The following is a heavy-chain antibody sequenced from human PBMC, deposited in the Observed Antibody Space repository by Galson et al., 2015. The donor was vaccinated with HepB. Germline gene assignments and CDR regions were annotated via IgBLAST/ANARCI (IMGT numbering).Heavy chain of an antibody. J-gene: IGHJ6*03. D-gene: IGHD2-2*01. CDR3: ARSSGYCSSTSCLSHSGYYMDV. CDR2: ISWDGGST. V-gene: IGHV3-43*01. CDR1: GFTFDDYT. Sequence: SLRLSCAASGFTFDDYTMHWVRRAPGKGLEWVSLISWDGGSTYYADSVKGRFTISRDNSKNSLYLQMNSLRTEDTALYYCARSSGYCSSTSCLSHSGYYMDVWGKGTTVTVSS.